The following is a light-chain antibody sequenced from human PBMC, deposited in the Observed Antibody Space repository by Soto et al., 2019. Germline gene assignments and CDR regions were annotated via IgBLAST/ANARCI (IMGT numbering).Light chain of an antibody. CDR1: QSVSNNY. V-gene: IGKV3D-20*02. Sequence: EIVLTQSPGTLSLSPGERATLSCRASQSVSNNYLAWYQQKPGQAPRLLIYGASNRATGIPDRFSGSGSGTDFTLNISTVEPEDSAVYYCQRRSNWSTTFGQGTKVDIK. J-gene: IGKJ1*01. CDR2: GAS. CDR3: QRRSNWSTT.